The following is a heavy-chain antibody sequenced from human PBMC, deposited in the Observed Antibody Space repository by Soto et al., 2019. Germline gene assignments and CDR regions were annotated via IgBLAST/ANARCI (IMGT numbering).Heavy chain of an antibody. CDR3: AKDLGRGYSRPNPRVTIDY. CDR1: GFTFSSYA. Sequence: GGSLRLSCAASGFTFSSYAMSWVRQAPGKGLEWVSAISGSGGSTYYADSVKGRFTISRDNSKNTLYLQMNSLRAEDTAVYYCAKDLGRGYSRPNPRVTIDYWGQGTLVTVSS. V-gene: IGHV3-23*01. J-gene: IGHJ4*02. D-gene: IGHD6-13*01. CDR2: ISGSGGST.